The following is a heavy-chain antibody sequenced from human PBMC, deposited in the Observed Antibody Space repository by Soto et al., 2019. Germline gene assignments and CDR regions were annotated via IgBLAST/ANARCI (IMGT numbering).Heavy chain of an antibody. CDR3: AKSPRYYYDSSGSSFQH. CDR2: ISGSGGST. Sequence: PGGSLRLSCAASGFTFSSYAMSWVRQAPGKGLEWVSAISGSGGSTYYADSVKGRFTISRDNSKNTLYLQMNSLRAEDTAVYYCAKSPRYYYDSSGSSFQHWGQGTLVTVSS. CDR1: GFTFSSYA. D-gene: IGHD3-22*01. V-gene: IGHV3-23*01. J-gene: IGHJ1*01.